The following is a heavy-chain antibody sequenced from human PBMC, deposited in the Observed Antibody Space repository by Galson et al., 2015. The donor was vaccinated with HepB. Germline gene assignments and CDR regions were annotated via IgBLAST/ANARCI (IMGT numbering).Heavy chain of an antibody. V-gene: IGHV1-18*04. CDR3: ARDRIQDYGDSWWDYYYGMDV. CDR1: GYTFTSYG. D-gene: IGHD4-17*01. Sequence: SVKVSCKASGYTFTSYGISWVRQAPGQGLEWMGWISAYNGNTNYAQKLQGRVTMTTDTSTSTAYMELRSLRSDDTAVYYCARDRIQDYGDSWWDYYYGMDVWGQGTTVTVSS. J-gene: IGHJ6*02. CDR2: ISAYNGNT.